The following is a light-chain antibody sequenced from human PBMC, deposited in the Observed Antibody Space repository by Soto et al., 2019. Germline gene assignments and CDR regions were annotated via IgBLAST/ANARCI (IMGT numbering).Light chain of an antibody. CDR3: SSYTSSSTLYV. Sequence: QSVLTQPASVSGSPGQSITISCTGTSSDVGTYDYLSWYQQYPGKAPKLIIYEVADRPSGVSNRFSGSKSGNTASLTISGLQAEDEADYYCSSYTSSSTLYVFGTGTKATV. V-gene: IGLV2-14*01. CDR1: SSDVGTYDY. J-gene: IGLJ1*01. CDR2: EVA.